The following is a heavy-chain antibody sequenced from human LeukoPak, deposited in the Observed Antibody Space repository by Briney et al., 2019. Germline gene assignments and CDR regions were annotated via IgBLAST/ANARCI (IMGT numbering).Heavy chain of an antibody. J-gene: IGHJ4*02. CDR2: INWNGGST. V-gene: IGHV3-20*04. Sequence: GGSLRLSCAASGCTFDDYGMSWVRQAPGKGLEWVSGINWNGGSTGYADSVKGRFTISRDNAKNSLYLQMNSLRAEDTALYYCARGPPLADYYDSSGYSFFDYWGQGTLVTVSS. D-gene: IGHD3-22*01. CDR1: GCTFDDYG. CDR3: ARGPPLADYYDSSGYSFFDY.